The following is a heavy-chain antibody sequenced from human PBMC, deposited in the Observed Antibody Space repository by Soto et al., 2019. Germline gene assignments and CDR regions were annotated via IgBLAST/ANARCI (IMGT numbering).Heavy chain of an antibody. Sequence: SVKVSCKASGGTFSSYAISWVRQAPGQGLEWMGGIIPIFGTANYAQKFQGRVTITADESTSTAYMELSSLRSEDTAVYYCARGLRGYSGYGGLGGMDVWGQGTTVTVSS. CDR1: GGTFSSYA. J-gene: IGHJ6*02. V-gene: IGHV1-69*13. D-gene: IGHD5-12*01. CDR2: IIPIFGTA. CDR3: ARGLRGYSGYGGLGGMDV.